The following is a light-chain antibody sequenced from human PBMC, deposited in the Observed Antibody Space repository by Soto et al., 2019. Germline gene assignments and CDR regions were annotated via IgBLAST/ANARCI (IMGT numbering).Light chain of an antibody. CDR1: QCVLYSSNTKNY. CDR2: WAS. Sequence: DIVMTQSPDPLAVSLGERDTINGKASQCVLYSSNTKNYLAWYQQKPVQPPKFLMYWASTRDSGVPDRFSGCGSGPDFTRSVRSLQAEDVEFYFCQQYCSPPFTFGAGTKV. V-gene: IGKV4-1*01. CDR3: QQYCSPPFT. J-gene: IGKJ3*01.